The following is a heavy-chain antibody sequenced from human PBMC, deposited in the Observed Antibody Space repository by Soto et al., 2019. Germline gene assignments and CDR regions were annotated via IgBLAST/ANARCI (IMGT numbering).Heavy chain of an antibody. CDR1: GGTFSSYT. D-gene: IGHD4-17*01. V-gene: IGHV1-69*02. CDR3: AREGSLAYGDYSFDY. J-gene: IGHJ4*02. Sequence: QVQLVQSGAEVKKPGSSVKVSCKASGGTFSSYTISWVRQAPGQGLEWMGRIIPILGIANYAQKFQGRVTITADKSRSTPYRERSSLRSEYTAVYSCAREGSLAYGDYSFDYGGQGPLVTVSS. CDR2: IIPILGIA.